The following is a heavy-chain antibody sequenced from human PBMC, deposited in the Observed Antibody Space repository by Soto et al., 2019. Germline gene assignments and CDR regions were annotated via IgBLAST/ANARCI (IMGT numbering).Heavy chain of an antibody. Sequence: KHSETLSLTCTVSGGSISSYYWSWIRQPPGKGLEWIGYIYYSGSTNYNPSLKSRVTISVDTSKNQFSLKLSSVTAADTAVYYCARGGSSGYDLVYTWDFDYWGQGTLVTVSS. V-gene: IGHV4-59*01. J-gene: IGHJ4*02. CDR1: GGSISSYY. D-gene: IGHD5-12*01. CDR2: IYYSGST. CDR3: ARGGSSGYDLVYTWDFDY.